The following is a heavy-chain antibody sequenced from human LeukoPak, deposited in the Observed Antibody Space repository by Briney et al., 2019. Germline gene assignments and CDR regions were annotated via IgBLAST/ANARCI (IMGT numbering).Heavy chain of an antibody. V-gene: IGHV3-53*01. CDR3: AREHYNDYMDV. CDR1: GFTVSSNY. J-gene: IGHJ6*03. CDR2: IYSGGST. Sequence: GGSLRLSCAASGFTVSSNYMSWVRQAPGKGLEWVSVIYSGGSTYYADSVKGRFTISRDNAKNSLYLQMNSLRAEDAALYYCAREHYNDYMDVWGKGTTVTVSS.